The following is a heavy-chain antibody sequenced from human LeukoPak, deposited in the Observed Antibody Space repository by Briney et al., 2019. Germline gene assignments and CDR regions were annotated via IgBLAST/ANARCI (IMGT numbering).Heavy chain of an antibody. Sequence: PGGSLRLSCTASGFPFHTYAMHWVRQAPGKGLEWVSGIGGGDTYFADSVRGRFTISRDDSKKMVHLEMNALRAEDTAIYYCAKDMISFNGEYDAFDIWGRGTMVTVS. CDR1: GFPFHTYA. J-gene: IGHJ3*02. V-gene: IGHV3-23*01. CDR3: AKDMISFNGEYDAFDI. CDR2: IGGGDT. D-gene: IGHD3-10*01.